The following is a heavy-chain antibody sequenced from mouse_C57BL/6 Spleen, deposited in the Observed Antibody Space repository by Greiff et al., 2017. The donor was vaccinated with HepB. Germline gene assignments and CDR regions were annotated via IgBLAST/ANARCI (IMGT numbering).Heavy chain of an antibody. CDR2: INPNNGGT. Sequence: EVQLQQSGPELVKPGASVKISCKASGYTFTDYYMNWVKQSHGKSLEWIGDINPNNGGTSYNQKFKGKATLTVDKSSSTAYMELRSLTSEDSAVYYCARVLRQRDYAMDYWGQGTSVTVSS. CDR3: ARVLRQRDYAMDY. J-gene: IGHJ4*01. V-gene: IGHV1-26*01. D-gene: IGHD1-1*01. CDR1: GYTFTDYY.